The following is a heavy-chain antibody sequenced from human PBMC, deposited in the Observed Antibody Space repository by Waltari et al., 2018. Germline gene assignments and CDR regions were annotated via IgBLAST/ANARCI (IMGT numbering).Heavy chain of an antibody. V-gene: IGHV3-15*01. J-gene: IGHJ4*02. Sequence: EVQLVESGGGLVRPEQSLRLTCADSGFPFIHAWMAWVLQAPGKGREWVARIKSKKDGETTEYAAPVKGRFTISRDDSKSMLYLQMNSLKIEDTAIYFCTRDLGFWGQGILVTVSS. CDR3: TRDLGF. CDR1: GFPFIHAW. CDR2: IKSKKDGETT.